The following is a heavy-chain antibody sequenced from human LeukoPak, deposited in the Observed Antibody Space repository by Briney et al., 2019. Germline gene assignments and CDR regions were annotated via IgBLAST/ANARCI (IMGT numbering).Heavy chain of an antibody. J-gene: IGHJ4*02. Sequence: EGSLRLSCAAPGFTFSDYYMSWIRQAPGKGLEWVSHISSSGNPIYYADSVKGRFTISRDNAKNSLYLQMNSLRAEDTAVYYCARKTLLGAFFDYWGQGTLVPVSS. D-gene: IGHD3-16*01. CDR2: ISSSGNPI. CDR1: GFTFSDYY. CDR3: ARKTLLGAFFDY. V-gene: IGHV3-11*04.